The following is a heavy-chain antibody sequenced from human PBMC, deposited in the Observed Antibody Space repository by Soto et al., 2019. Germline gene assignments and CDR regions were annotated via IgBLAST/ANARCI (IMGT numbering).Heavy chain of an antibody. CDR3: ARGVPSGYDFDY. V-gene: IGHV1-8*01. D-gene: IGHD5-12*01. CDR2: MNPNSGNT. J-gene: IGHJ4*02. CDR1: GYTFTSYD. Sequence: ASVKVSCKASGYTFTSYDINWVRQATGQGLEWMGWMNPNSGNTGYAQKFQGRVTMTRNTSISTAYMELSSLRSEDTAVYYCARGVPSGYDFDYWGQGTLVTVSS.